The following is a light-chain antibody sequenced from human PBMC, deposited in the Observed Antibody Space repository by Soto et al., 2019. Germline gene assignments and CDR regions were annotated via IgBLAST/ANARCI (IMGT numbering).Light chain of an antibody. J-gene: IGKJ1*01. CDR1: QTVNSRY. Sequence: EIVLTQSPGTLSLSPGEGATLSCRASQTVNSRYLAWYQQKPGQAPRLLIYGASSRATGIPDRFSGSGSGTDFTLSIRRLEPEDFAMYYCQQYGNSLWTFGQGTNVEI. CDR2: GAS. V-gene: IGKV3-20*01. CDR3: QQYGNSLWT.